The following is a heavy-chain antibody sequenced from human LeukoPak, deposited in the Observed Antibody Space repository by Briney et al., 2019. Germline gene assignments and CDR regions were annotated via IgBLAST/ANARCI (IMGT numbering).Heavy chain of an antibody. J-gene: IGHJ3*02. CDR3: AREVSSRRAFDI. CDR1: GGSISSGGYY. V-gene: IGHV4-30-2*01. CDR2: IYHSGST. Sequence: SETLSLTCTVSGGSISSGGYYWSWIRQPPGKGLEWIGYIYHSGSTYYNPSLKSRVTISVDRSKNQFSLKLSSVTAADTAVYYCAREVSSRRAFDIWGQGTMVTVSS. D-gene: IGHD1-14*01.